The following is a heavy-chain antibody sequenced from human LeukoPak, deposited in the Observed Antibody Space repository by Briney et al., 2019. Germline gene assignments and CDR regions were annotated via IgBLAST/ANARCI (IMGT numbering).Heavy chain of an antibody. CDR3: TKDLAPTTYRVFDP. Sequence: PGGSLRLSCAASGFTFNDYAMHWVRHAPGKGLEWVSLISGDGGSTYYADSVKGRFTISRDNSKNSLYLQMNSLRTEDTALYYCTKDLAPTTYRVFDPWGQGTLVTVSS. D-gene: IGHD1-1*01. CDR1: GFTFNDYA. V-gene: IGHV3-43*02. CDR2: ISGDGGST. J-gene: IGHJ5*02.